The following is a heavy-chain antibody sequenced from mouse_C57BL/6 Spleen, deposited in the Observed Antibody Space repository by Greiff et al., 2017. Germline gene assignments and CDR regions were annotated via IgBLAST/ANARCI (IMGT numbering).Heavy chain of an antibody. CDR3: ARDLGLRREGLVDY. V-gene: IGHV1-53*01. Sequence: QVQLQQPGTELVRPGASVKLSCKASGYTFTSYGMPWVKQRPGQGLEWIGKINPRNGGTNYNEKFKSKATLTADKSSSTAYMQLSSLTSEDSAVYYCARDLGLRREGLVDYWGQGTTLTVSS. CDR1: GYTFTSYG. CDR2: INPRNGGT. D-gene: IGHD2-4*01. J-gene: IGHJ2*01.